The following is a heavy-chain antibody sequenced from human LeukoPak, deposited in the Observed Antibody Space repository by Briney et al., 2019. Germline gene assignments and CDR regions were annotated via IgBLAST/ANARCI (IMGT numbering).Heavy chain of an antibody. CDR3: ARVVGSSGWYQPSYYCGMDV. Sequence: ASVTVSCTASGYTFTSYAMNWVRQAPGQGLEWMGWINTNTGNPTYAQGFTGRFVFSLDTSVSTAYLQISSLKAEDTAVYYCARVVGSSGWYQPSYYCGMDVWGQGTTVTVSS. J-gene: IGHJ6*02. CDR1: GYTFTSYA. CDR2: INTNTGNP. V-gene: IGHV7-4-1*02. D-gene: IGHD6-19*01.